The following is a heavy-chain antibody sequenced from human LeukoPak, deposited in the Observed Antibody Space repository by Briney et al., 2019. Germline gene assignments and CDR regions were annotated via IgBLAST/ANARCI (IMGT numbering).Heavy chain of an antibody. CDR2: TYYRSKWYN. CDR3: ARGGLRDRYNWFDS. CDR1: GDSVSNNNAA. V-gene: IGHV6-1*01. Sequence: SQTLSLTCAISGDSVSNNNAAWNWLRQSPSRGLEWLGRTYYRSKWYNDYAVSVKSRIIINADTSKNQFSLQLNSVTPEDTAVYYCARGGLRDRYNWFDSWGQGTLVTVSS. J-gene: IGHJ5*01. D-gene: IGHD2-21*02.